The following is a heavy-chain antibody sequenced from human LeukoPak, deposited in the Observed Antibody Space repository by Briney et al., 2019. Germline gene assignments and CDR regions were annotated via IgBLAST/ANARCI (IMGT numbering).Heavy chain of an antibody. D-gene: IGHD3-22*01. V-gene: IGHV1-69*04. Sequence: SVTVSLTSSVCTFTIYAISWVRQAPAPGQERMGRIIPILGIANYAPKFQGRVTITAEKSTSTTYMELSSLRSEDTGVYYCARGIVGKSWFDPWGEGTLVTVSS. CDR1: VCTFTIYA. J-gene: IGHJ5*02. CDR2: IIPILGIA. CDR3: ARGIVGKSWFDP.